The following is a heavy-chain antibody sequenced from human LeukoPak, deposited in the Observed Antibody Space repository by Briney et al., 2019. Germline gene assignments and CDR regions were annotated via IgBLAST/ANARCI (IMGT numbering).Heavy chain of an antibody. V-gene: IGHV3-23*01. CDR3: AITTVVTPY. D-gene: IGHD4-23*01. Sequence: GGSLRLSCAASGFTFSSYAMSWVRQAPGKGLGWVSVISGSGDSTYYADSVKGRFTISRDNSKNTLYLQMNSLRAEDTAVYYCAITTVVTPYWGQGTLVTVSS. CDR1: GFTFSSYA. CDR2: ISGSGDST. J-gene: IGHJ4*02.